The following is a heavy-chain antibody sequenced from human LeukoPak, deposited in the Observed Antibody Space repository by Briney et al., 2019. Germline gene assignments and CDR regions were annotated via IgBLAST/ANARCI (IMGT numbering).Heavy chain of an antibody. CDR1: GFTFSSYS. CDR3: ARLVGASARINWFDP. CDR2: ISSSSSYI. J-gene: IGHJ5*02. D-gene: IGHD1-26*01. Sequence: GGSLRLSCAASGFTFSSYSMNWVRQAPGKGLEWVSSISSSSSYIYYADSVKGRFTISRDNAKNSLYLQMSSLRAEDTAVYYCARLVGASARINWFDPWGQGTLVTVSS. V-gene: IGHV3-21*01.